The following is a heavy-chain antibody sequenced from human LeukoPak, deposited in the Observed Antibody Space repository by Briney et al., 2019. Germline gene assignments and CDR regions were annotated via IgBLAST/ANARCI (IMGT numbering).Heavy chain of an antibody. Sequence: SETLSLTCAVYGGSFSGYYWSWIRQPRGKGLEWIGEINHSGSTNYNPSLKSRVTISVDTSKNQFSLKLSSVTAADTAVYYCARAIAAAPFNWGQGTLVTVSS. D-gene: IGHD6-13*01. J-gene: IGHJ4*02. CDR2: INHSGST. CDR1: GGSFSGYY. CDR3: ARAIAAAPFN. V-gene: IGHV4-34*01.